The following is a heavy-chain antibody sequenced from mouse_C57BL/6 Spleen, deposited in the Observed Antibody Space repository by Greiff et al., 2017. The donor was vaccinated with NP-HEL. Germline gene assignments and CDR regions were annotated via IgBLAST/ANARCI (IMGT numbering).Heavy chain of an antibody. CDR3: ARRREERAQATTVAMDY. CDR2: IDPSDGYT. CDR1: GYTFTSYW. J-gene: IGHJ4*01. D-gene: IGHD3-2*02. V-gene: IGHV1-50*01. Sequence: QVQLQQPGAELVKPGASVKLSCKASGYTFTSYWMQWVKQRPGQGLEWIGEIDPSDGYTNYNQKFKGKATLTVDTSSSTAYMQLSSLTTEETAVYYGARRREERAQATTVAMDYWGQGTSVTVSS.